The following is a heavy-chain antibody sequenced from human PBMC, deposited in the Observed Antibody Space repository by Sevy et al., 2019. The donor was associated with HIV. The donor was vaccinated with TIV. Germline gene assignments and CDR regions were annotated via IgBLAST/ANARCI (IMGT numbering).Heavy chain of an antibody. CDR2: ISSSSSYI. CDR3: AYGRGVTFGGVIGPLDY. V-gene: IGHV3-21*06. J-gene: IGHJ4*02. D-gene: IGHD3-16*01. CDR1: GFIFSNYT. Sequence: GGSLRLSCAASGFIFSNYTMNWVRQTPGKGLEWVSSISSSSSYIYYADSLKGRFTISRDNAKDSLYLRMNSLRAEDTGVYYCAYGRGVTFGGVIGPLDYWGQGTLVTVSS.